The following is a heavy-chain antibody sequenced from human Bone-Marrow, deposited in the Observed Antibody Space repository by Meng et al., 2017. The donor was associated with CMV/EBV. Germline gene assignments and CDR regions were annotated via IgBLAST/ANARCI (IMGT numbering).Heavy chain of an antibody. V-gene: IGHV3-21*01. CDR1: GFTSSSYS. J-gene: IGHJ6*02. CDR2: IISSSSYI. CDR3: ARVDFGTTVTHALVYGMDV. Sequence: GGSRRLSCAASGFTSSSYSMNWVRQAPGKGLEWFSSIISSSSYIYYADSVKGRFTISRDNAKNSLYLQMNSLRAEDTAVYYCARVDFGTTVTHALVYGMDVWGQGTTVTVSS. D-gene: IGHD4-11*01.